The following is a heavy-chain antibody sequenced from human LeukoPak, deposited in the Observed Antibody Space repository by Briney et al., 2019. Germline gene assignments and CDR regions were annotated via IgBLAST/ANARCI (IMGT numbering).Heavy chain of an antibody. D-gene: IGHD6-13*01. V-gene: IGHV6-1*01. CDR2: TYYRSKWYN. CDR3: TRGHSSTLDY. J-gene: IGHJ4*02. CDR1: GDSVSSNSAS. Sequence: TLSLTCAISGDSVSSNSASWNWIRPSPSRGLEWLGRTYYRSKWYNDYAVSVKSRITINPDTSKNQFSLQLNSVTPEDTAVYYCTRGHSSTLDYWGQGTLVTVSS.